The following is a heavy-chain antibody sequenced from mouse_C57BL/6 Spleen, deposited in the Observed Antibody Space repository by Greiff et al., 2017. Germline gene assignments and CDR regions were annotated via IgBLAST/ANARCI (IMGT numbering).Heavy chain of an antibody. CDR1: GYTFTSYG. V-gene: IGHV1-81*01. CDR2: IYPRSGNT. Sequence: QVQLQQSGAELARPGASVKLSCKASGYTFTSYGISWVKQRTGQGLEWIGEIYPRSGNTYYNEKFKGKDTLTADKSSSTAYMERRSLTSEDSAVYFCARKTAQVSYYAMDYWGQGTSVTVSS. D-gene: IGHD3-2*02. J-gene: IGHJ4*01. CDR3: ARKTAQVSYYAMDY.